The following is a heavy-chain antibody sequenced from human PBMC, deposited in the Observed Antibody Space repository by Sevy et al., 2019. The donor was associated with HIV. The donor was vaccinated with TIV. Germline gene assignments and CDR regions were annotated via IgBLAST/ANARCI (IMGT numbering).Heavy chain of an antibody. CDR2: ISYDGSNK. D-gene: IGHD2-21*01. CDR3: ARAQAIYGGEPRFQH. CDR1: GFTFSSYA. J-gene: IGHJ1*01. V-gene: IGHV3-30*04. Sequence: GGSLRLSCTASGFTFSSYAMHWVRQAPGKGLEWVAVISYDGSNKYYADSVKGRFTISRDNSKNTLYLQMNSLRAEDTAVYYCARAQAIYGGEPRFQHWGQGTLVTVSS.